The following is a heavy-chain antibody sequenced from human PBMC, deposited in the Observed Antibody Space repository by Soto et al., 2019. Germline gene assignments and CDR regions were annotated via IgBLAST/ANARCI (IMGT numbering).Heavy chain of an antibody. D-gene: IGHD3-22*01. CDR3: ANVPGGYYDSSGYYPYYYYGMDV. CDR1: GFTFSSYG. CDR2: ISYDGSNK. Sequence: GVSLRLSCAASGFTFSSYGMHWVRQAPGKGLEWVAVISYDGSNKYYADSVKGRFTISRDNSKNTLYLQMNSLRAEDTAVYYCANVPGGYYDSSGYYPYYYYGMDVWGQGTTGTVSS. V-gene: IGHV3-30*18. J-gene: IGHJ6*02.